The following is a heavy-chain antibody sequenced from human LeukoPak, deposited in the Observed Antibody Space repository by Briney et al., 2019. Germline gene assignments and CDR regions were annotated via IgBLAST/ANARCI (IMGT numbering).Heavy chain of an antibody. CDR1: GGSFSNYY. CDR3: ARSDQHGSGGDLTTPFDAFDI. Sequence: SETLSLTCAVYGGSFSNYYWTWIRQPPGKGLEWIGEINHSGSTNYNPSLKSRVTVSVDTSKNQFSLKLSSVTAADTAVYKCARSDQHGSGGDLTTPFDAFDIWGHGTMVTVSS. V-gene: IGHV4-34*01. CDR2: INHSGST. D-gene: IGHD3-10*01. J-gene: IGHJ3*02.